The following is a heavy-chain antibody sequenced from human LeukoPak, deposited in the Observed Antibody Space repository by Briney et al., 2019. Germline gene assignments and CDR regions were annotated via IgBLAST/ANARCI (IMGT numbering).Heavy chain of an antibody. V-gene: IGHV5-51*01. CDR1: GYSFTSYW. CDR3: ARWVVPAAIDHYYYSYMDV. J-gene: IGHJ6*03. CDR2: IYPGDSDT. D-gene: IGHD2-2*01. Sequence: GESLKISCKGSGYSFTSYWIGWVRQMPGKSLDWMGIIYPGDSDTRYSPPFQGQVTISADKSISTAYLQWSSLKASDTAMYYCARWVVPAAIDHYYYSYMDVWGKGTTVTVSS.